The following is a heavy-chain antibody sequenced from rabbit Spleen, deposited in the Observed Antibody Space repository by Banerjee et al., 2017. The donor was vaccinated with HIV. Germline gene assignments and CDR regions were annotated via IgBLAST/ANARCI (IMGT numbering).Heavy chain of an antibody. Sequence: QEQLVESGGGLVQPEGSLTLTCTASGFSFSSNVMCWVRQAPGKGLECIGCIDASTGNAYYASWVKSRFTISKTSSTTVTLQMTSLTGADTATYFCARDPYVGNPIDNLWGPGTLVTVS. CDR1: GFSFSSNV. D-gene: IGHD4-2*01. CDR3: ARDPYVGNPIDNL. V-gene: IGHV1S45*01. J-gene: IGHJ4*01. CDR2: IDASTGNA.